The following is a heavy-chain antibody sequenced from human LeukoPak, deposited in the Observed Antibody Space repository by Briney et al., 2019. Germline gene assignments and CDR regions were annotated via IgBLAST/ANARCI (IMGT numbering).Heavy chain of an antibody. J-gene: IGHJ4*02. CDR2: ISSSGSTI. D-gene: IGHD2-2*01. CDR1: GFTFSDYY. Sequence: GGSLRLSCAASGFTFSDYYMSWIRQAPGKGLEWVSYISSSGSTIYYADSVKGRFTISRDNSKNTLYLQMNSLRAEDTAVYYCAKANDIVVVPAARSFDYWGQGTLVTVSS. CDR3: AKANDIVVVPAARSFDY. V-gene: IGHV3-11*01.